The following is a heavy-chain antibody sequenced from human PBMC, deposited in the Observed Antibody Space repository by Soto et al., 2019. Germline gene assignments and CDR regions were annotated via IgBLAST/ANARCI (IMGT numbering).Heavy chain of an antibody. D-gene: IGHD2-15*01. CDR2: IYSGGST. CDR3: ARVGSGGSHRPAKVFDI. J-gene: IGHJ3*02. Sequence: HPGGSLRLSCAASGFTVSSNYMSWVRQAPGKGLEWVSVIYSGGSTYYADSVKGRFTISRDNSKNTLYLQMNSLRAEDTAVYYCARVGSGGSHRPAKVFDIWGQGTMVTVSS. CDR1: GFTVSSNY. V-gene: IGHV3-66*01.